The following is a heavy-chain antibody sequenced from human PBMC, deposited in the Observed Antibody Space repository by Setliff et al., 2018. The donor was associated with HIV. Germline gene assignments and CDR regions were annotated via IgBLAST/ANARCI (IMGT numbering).Heavy chain of an antibody. D-gene: IGHD3-3*01. CDR3: ARADFWSGYFNFDF. V-gene: IGHV4-61*09. Sequence: SETLSLTCTVSGGTVSSGAYYWNWIRQPAGKGLEWIGQIYTSGTTNYLPSLKSRVTISRDTSKNQFSLKLSSVTAADTAVYYCARADFWSGYFNFDFWGQGTLVTVSS. J-gene: IGHJ4*02. CDR1: GGTVSSGAYY. CDR2: IYTSGTT.